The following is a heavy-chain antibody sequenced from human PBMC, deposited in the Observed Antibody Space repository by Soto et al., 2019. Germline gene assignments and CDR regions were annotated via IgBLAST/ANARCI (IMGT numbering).Heavy chain of an antibody. CDR2: INHSGST. D-gene: IGHD3-10*02. Sequence: SETLSLTCAVYGGSFSGYYWSWIRQPPGKGLEWIGEINHSGSTNYNPSLKSRVTISVDTSKNQFSLKLSSVTAADTAVYFCARSRKWGRCSYYGMDVWRQGTTVTVSS. CDR1: GGSFSGYY. V-gene: IGHV4-34*01. J-gene: IGHJ6*02. CDR3: ARSRKWGRCSYYGMDV.